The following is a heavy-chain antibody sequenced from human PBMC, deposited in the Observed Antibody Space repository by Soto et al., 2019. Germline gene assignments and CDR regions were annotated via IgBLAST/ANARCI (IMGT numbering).Heavy chain of an antibody. CDR2: INALNGNI. D-gene: IGHD1-26*01. J-gene: IGHJ4*02. Sequence: QVQLVQSGAEVKKPGASVKLSCKTSGNTLSAYAIQWVRQAPGDSLEWMGWINALNGNIRYSQKLKGRVTFTRDTSASVDYMELGSLRPEDTALYYCARSIGVSGRFDSWGQGTLVTVSS. CDR3: ARSIGVSGRFDS. CDR1: GNTLSAYA. V-gene: IGHV1-3*01.